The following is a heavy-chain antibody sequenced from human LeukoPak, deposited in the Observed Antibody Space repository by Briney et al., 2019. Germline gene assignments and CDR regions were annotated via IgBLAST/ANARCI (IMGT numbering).Heavy chain of an antibody. V-gene: IGHV3-23*01. D-gene: IGHD3-22*01. CDR2: ISGSGGST. CDR1: GFTFSSYA. Sequence: GGSLRLSCAASGFTFSSYAMSWVRQAPGKGLEWVSAISGSGGSTYYADSVKGRFTISRDNSKNTLHLQMNSLRAEDTAVYYCAKDQDYDSSGSPTYFDYWGQGTLVTVSS. CDR3: AKDQDYDSSGSPTYFDY. J-gene: IGHJ4*02.